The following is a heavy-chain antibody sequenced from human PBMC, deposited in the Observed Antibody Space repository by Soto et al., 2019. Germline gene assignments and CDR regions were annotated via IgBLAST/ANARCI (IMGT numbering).Heavy chain of an antibody. CDR1: GYTFTSYD. D-gene: IGHD2-2*02. CDR2: MNPNSGNT. CDR3: ARENTAYGMDV. V-gene: IGHV1-8*01. Sequence: QVQLVQSGAEVKKPGASVKVSCKASGYTFTSYDINWVRQATGQGLEWMGWMNPNSGNTGYAQKYQRTVTITRNTSIITAYMELSSLRSEYTAVYYCARENTAYGMDVWGQGPTVPVSS. J-gene: IGHJ6*02.